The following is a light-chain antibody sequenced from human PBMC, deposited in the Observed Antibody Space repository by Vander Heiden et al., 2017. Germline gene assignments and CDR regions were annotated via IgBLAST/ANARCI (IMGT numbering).Light chain of an antibody. Sequence: DLVLTQSPESLAVSLGERATINCKSSQSVLYSSNNKNYLAWYQQKPGQPPKLLIYWASTRESGVPDRFSGSGSGTDFTLTISSLQAEDVAVYFCHQYVNTPRSFGPGTKVEIK. CDR1: QSVLYSSNNKNY. J-gene: IGKJ1*01. CDR2: WAS. V-gene: IGKV4-1*01. CDR3: HQYVNTPRS.